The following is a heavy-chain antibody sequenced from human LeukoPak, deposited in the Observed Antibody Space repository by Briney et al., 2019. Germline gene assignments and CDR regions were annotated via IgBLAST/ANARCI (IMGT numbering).Heavy chain of an antibody. V-gene: IGHV3-9*03. J-gene: IGHJ3*02. CDR3: AKGGGDAFDI. Sequence: GGSLRLSCAASGFTFDDYAMHWVRQAPGKGLEWVSGIIWNSGSIGYADSVKGRFTISRDNAKNSLYLQVNSLRAEDMALYYCAKGGGDAFDIWGQGTMVTVSS. D-gene: IGHD1-26*01. CDR1: GFTFDDYA. CDR2: IIWNSGSI.